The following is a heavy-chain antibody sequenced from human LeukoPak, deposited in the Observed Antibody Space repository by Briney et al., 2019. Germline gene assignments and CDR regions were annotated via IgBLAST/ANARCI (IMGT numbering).Heavy chain of an antibody. J-gene: IGHJ5*02. D-gene: IGHD3-9*01. V-gene: IGHV4-59*01. CDR2: IYYSGST. CDR3: ARDQMYYDILTGYRGGWFDP. Sequence: PSETLSLTCTVSGGSISSYYWSWIRQPPGEGLEWIGYIYYSGSTNYNPSLKSRVTISVDTSKNQFSLKLSSVTAADTAVYYCARDQMYYDILTGYRGGWFDPWGQGTLVTVSS. CDR1: GGSISSYY.